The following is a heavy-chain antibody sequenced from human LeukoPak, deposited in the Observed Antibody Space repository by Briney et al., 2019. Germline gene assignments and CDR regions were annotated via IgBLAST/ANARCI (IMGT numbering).Heavy chain of an antibody. CDR2: ISGSGGST. CDR3: AKDPNPPRIAAAPYYFDY. J-gene: IGHJ4*02. D-gene: IGHD6-13*01. CDR1: GFTFSSYA. Sequence: PGGSLRLSCAASGFTFSSYAMSWVRQAPGKGLEWVSAISGSGGSTYYVDSVKGRFTISRDNSKNTLYLQMNSLRAEDTAVYYCAKDPNPPRIAAAPYYFDYWGQGTLVTVSS. V-gene: IGHV3-23*01.